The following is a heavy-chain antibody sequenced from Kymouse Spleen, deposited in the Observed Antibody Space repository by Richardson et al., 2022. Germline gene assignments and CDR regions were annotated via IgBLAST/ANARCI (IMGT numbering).Heavy chain of an antibody. Sequence: QVQLVESGGGVVQPGRSLRLSCAASGFTFSSYGMHWVRQAPGKGLEWVAVIWYDGSNKYYADSVKGRFTISRDNSKNTLYLQMNSLRAEDTAVYYCARDLYYYGSGGWFDPWGQGTLVTVSS. CDR3: ARDLYYYGSGGWFDP. V-gene: IGHV3-33*01. CDR2: IWYDGSNK. CDR1: GFTFSSYG. J-gene: IGHJ5*02. D-gene: IGHD3-10*01.